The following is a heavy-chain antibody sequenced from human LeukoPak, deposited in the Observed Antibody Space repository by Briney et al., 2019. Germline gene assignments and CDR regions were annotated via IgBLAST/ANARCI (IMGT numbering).Heavy chain of an antibody. CDR3: ARFLPHYYDSSGYTDVFDI. V-gene: IGHV3-11*04. CDR2: ISTLGSTI. Sequence: GGSLRLSCAASGFTFGDYYMSWIRQAPGKGLEWVSYISTLGSTIYYANSVKGRFTIPRANAKNSVYLQMNSLRAEGTAVYYCARFLPHYYDSSGYTDVFDIWGEGTMVTVSP. D-gene: IGHD3-22*01. CDR1: GFTFGDYY. J-gene: IGHJ3*02.